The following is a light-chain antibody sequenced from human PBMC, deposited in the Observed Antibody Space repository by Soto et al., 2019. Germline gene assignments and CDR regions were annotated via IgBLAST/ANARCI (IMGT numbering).Light chain of an antibody. Sequence: DNVMTQSPDSLAVSLGERATINCKSSQSVLYSSNHKNYLAWYQQNPGQPPKLLIYWASTRESGVPDRFSGSGSGTDFTLTISSLQAEDVAVYYCQQYYTTPLTFGGGTKVEIK. CDR2: WAS. V-gene: IGKV4-1*01. CDR1: QSVLYSSNHKNY. J-gene: IGKJ4*01. CDR3: QQYYTTPLT.